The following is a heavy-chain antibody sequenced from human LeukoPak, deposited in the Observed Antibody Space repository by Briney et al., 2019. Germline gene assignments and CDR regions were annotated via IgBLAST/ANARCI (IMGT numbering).Heavy chain of an antibody. CDR1: GYTFTSYG. CDR2: ISAYNGNT. CDR3: ARDRWYSGSYSAFDY. D-gene: IGHD1-26*01. J-gene: IGHJ4*02. V-gene: IGHV1-18*01. Sequence: GASVKVSCKASGYTFTSYGISWVRQAPGQGLEWMGWISAYNGNTNYAQKLQGRVTMTTNTSASTAYMELSSLRSEDTAVYYCARDRWYSGSYSAFDYWGQGTLVTVSS.